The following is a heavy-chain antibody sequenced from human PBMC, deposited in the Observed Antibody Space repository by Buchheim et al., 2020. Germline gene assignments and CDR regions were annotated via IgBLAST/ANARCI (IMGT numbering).Heavy chain of an antibody. Sequence: QVQLVESGGGVVQSGRSLRLSCAASGFTFSSYGMHWVRQAPGKGLAWVAVISYDGSNKYYADSVKGRFTISRDNSKNTLYLQMNSLRAEDTAVYYCAKAMYYYDSSGYYLNFDYWGQGTL. CDR2: ISYDGSNK. J-gene: IGHJ4*02. CDR1: GFTFSSYG. V-gene: IGHV3-30*18. CDR3: AKAMYYYDSSGYYLNFDY. D-gene: IGHD3-22*01.